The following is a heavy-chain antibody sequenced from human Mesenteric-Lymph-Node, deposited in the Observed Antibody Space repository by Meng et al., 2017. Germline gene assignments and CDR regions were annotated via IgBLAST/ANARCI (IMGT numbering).Heavy chain of an antibody. J-gene: IGHJ2*01. CDR3: ASLYGDSSVWYLDL. Sequence: QVQLPESGPGLVTPSQTLSLTCTVSGASIASGDYFWSWIRQHPGRGLEYIGYIYYSGSTYYNPSLKSRVIISVDTSKNQFSLRLNSVTAADTAVYYCASLYGDSSVWYLDLWGRGTLVTVSS. D-gene: IGHD4-17*01. CDR2: IYYSGST. V-gene: IGHV4-31*03. CDR1: GASIASGDYF.